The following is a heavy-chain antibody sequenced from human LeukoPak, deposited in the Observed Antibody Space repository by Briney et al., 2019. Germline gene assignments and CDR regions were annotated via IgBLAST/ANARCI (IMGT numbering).Heavy chain of an antibody. V-gene: IGHV1-8*01. Sequence: ASVTVSFKASGYTFTSYDINWVRQAPGQGLEWMGWMNPNSGNTDYSQKFQGRVTMTRNTSISTAYMELSSLRSEDTAVYYCARRPPSRSPRGPSPIFDYWGQGTLVTVSS. CDR2: MNPNSGNT. J-gene: IGHJ4*02. CDR1: GYTFTSYD. CDR3: ARRPPSRSPRGPSPIFDY. D-gene: IGHD2-21*01.